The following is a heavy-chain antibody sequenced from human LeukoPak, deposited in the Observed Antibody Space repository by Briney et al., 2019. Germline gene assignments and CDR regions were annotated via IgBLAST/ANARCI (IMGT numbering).Heavy chain of an antibody. CDR3: ARGASEYHFDSSGSELGY. J-gene: IGHJ4*02. V-gene: IGHV3-21*01. CDR2: ISSSSSYI. CDR1: GFTFSSYS. Sequence: GGSLRLSCAASGFTFSSYSMNWVRQAPGKGLEWVSFISSSSSYIYYANSVKGRFTISRDNAKNSLYLQMNSLRAEDSAVYYCARGASEYHFDSSGSELGYWGQGTLVTVSS. D-gene: IGHD3-22*01.